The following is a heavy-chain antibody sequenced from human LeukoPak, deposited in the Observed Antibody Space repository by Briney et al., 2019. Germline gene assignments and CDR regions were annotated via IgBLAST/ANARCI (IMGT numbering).Heavy chain of an antibody. Sequence: PRGSLRLSCAASGFTFSDYYMSWIRQAPGKGLEWVSYISSSGSTIYYADSVRGRFTISRDNAKNSLYLQMNSLRAEDTAVYYCARELSSGWYTADYWGQGTLVTVSS. J-gene: IGHJ4*02. CDR1: GFTFSDYY. D-gene: IGHD6-19*01. V-gene: IGHV3-11*01. CDR2: ISSSGSTI. CDR3: ARELSSGWYTADY.